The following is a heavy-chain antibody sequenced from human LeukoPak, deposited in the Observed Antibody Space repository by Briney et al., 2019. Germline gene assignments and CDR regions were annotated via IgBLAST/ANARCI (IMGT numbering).Heavy chain of an antibody. CDR2: IRSKANSYAT. D-gene: IGHD3-10*02. Sequence: GGSLRLSCAASGFTFSGSAMHWVRQASGKGLEWVGRIRSKANSYATAYAASVKGRFTISRDDSKNTAYLQMNSLRAEDTAVYYCAELGITVIGGVWGKGTTVTISS. CDR3: AELGITVIGGV. J-gene: IGHJ6*04. V-gene: IGHV3-73*01. CDR1: GFTFSGSA.